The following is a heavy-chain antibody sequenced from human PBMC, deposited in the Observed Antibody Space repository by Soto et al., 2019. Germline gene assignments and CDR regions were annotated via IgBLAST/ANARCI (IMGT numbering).Heavy chain of an antibody. V-gene: IGHV4-34*01. Sequence: SETLALTCAVYGGFLSESYWTWIRQPPGKGLEWSGEINPVGGTNYNPSLKSRVTMSVDTSQNQFSLWLISVTAADTAMYFCVRIRYQLPSSVLWLDPWGQGTPVTVSS. D-gene: IGHD3-16*01. J-gene: IGHJ5*02. CDR1: GGFLSESY. CDR3: VRIRYQLPSSVLWLDP. CDR2: INPVGGT.